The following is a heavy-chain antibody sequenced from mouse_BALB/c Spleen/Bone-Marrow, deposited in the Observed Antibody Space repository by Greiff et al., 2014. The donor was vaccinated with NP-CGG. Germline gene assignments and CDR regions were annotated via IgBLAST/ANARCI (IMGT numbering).Heavy chain of an antibody. V-gene: IGHV1-14*01. D-gene: IGHD2-10*02. Sequence: VQLKQSGPEPVKPGASVKMSCKASGYTFTSYVMHWVKQKPGQGLEWIGYIHPYNDGTKYNERFKGKATLTSDKSSSTAYMEPSSLTSEDSAVYYCARTILGYYFDYWGQGTTLTVSS. J-gene: IGHJ2*01. CDR3: ARTILGYYFDY. CDR1: GYTFTSYV. CDR2: IHPYNDGT.